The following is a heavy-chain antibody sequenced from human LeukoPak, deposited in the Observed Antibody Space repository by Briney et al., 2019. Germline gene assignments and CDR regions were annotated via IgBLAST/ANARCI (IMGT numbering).Heavy chain of an antibody. D-gene: IGHD6-19*01. V-gene: IGHV4-34*01. Sequence: SETLSLTCAVYGGSFSGYYWSWIRQPPGKGLEWIGEINHSGSTNYNPSLKSRVTISVDTSKNQFSLKLSSVTAADTAVYYCARSSDEWLVPASFDYWGQGTLVTVSS. CDR1: GGSFSGYY. J-gene: IGHJ4*02. CDR2: INHSGST. CDR3: ARSSDEWLVPASFDY.